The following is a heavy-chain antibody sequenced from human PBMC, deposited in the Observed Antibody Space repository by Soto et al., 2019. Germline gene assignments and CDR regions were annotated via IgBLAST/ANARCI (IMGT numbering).Heavy chain of an antibody. Sequence: QVQLVESGGGVVQPGRSLGLSCAVSGFPFSGYGMHWARQAPGQGLEWVAVISYDRSNKYYADSVKGRFTISRDNSKNTLYLQMNSLRPDDTAVYYCAKDLVYGINFYYYGMDVWGQGTTVTVSS. CDR3: AKDLVYGINFYYYGMDV. D-gene: IGHD1-20*01. CDR2: ISYDRSNK. V-gene: IGHV3-30*18. CDR1: GFPFSGYG. J-gene: IGHJ6*02.